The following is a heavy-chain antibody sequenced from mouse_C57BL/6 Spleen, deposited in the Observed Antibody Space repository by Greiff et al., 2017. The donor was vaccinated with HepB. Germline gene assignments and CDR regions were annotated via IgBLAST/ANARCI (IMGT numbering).Heavy chain of an antibody. CDR1: GYTFTDYN. V-gene: IGHV1-18*01. J-gene: IGHJ1*03. CDR2: INPNNGGT. CDR3: AIFTTVVDWYFDV. D-gene: IGHD1-1*01. Sequence: EVKVVESGPELVKPGASVKIPCKASGYTFTDYNMDWVKQSHGKSLEWIGDINPNNGGTIYNQKFKGKATLTVDKSSSTAYMELRSLTSEDTAVYYCAIFTTVVDWYFDVWGTGTTVTVSS.